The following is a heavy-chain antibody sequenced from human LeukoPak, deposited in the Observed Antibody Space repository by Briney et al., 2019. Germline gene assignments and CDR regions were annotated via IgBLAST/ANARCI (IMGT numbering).Heavy chain of an antibody. D-gene: IGHD3-10*01. CDR3: AKDDAWLRFGE. CDR2: ISPSGDIT. Sequence: GGSLRLSCAASGFTFSNHGMNWVRQAPGRGLEWVSGISPSGDITYYADSVKGRFTISRDNSKNTLYLEVISLTAEDSAVYYCAKDDAWLRFGEWSQGTLVTVSS. CDR1: GFTFSNHG. V-gene: IGHV3-23*01. J-gene: IGHJ4*02.